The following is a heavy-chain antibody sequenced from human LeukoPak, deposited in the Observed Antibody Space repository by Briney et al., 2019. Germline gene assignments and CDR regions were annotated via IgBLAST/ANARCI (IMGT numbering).Heavy chain of an antibody. J-gene: IGHJ5*02. V-gene: IGHV1-18*01. Sequence: AASVKVSCKASGYTFTSYGINWVRQAPGQGLERMGWISAYNGNTNYAQKLQGRVTMTTDTSTSTAYMELRSLRSDDTAVYYCARYFTLGYSSSPYWFDPWGQGTLVTVSS. CDR2: ISAYNGNT. CDR1: GYTFTSYG. CDR3: ARYFTLGYSSSPYWFDP. D-gene: IGHD6-13*01.